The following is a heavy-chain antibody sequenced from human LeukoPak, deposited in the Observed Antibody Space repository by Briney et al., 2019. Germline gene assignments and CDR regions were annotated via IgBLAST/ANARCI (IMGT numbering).Heavy chain of an antibody. CDR2: IYYSGST. Sequence: SETLSLTCTVSGGSISSYYWSWIRRPPGKGLEWIGYIYYSGSTNYNPSLKSRVTISVDTSKNQFSLKLSSVTAADTAVYYCARGYYDSSGSNWFDPWGQGTLVTVSS. D-gene: IGHD3-22*01. J-gene: IGHJ5*02. CDR1: GGSISSYY. V-gene: IGHV4-59*01. CDR3: ARGYYDSSGSNWFDP.